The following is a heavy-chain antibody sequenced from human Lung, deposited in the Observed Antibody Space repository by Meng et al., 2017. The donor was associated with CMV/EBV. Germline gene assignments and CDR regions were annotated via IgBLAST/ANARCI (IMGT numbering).Heavy chain of an antibody. D-gene: IGHD1-26*01. CDR1: GLTFSHAW. CDR2: IKSTTDGGTT. CDR3: ATTQVGAPDY. J-gene: IGHJ4*02. Sequence: SCAASGLTFSHAWMSWVRQAPGRVLEWVGRIKSTTDGGTTDYAAPVKGRFTISRDDSKNTVHLQMNSLKSEDTAVYYCATTQVGAPDYWGQGTLVTVSS. V-gene: IGHV3-15*01.